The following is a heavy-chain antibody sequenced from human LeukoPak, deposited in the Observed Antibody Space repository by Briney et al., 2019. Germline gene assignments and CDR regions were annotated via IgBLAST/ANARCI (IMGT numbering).Heavy chain of an antibody. CDR2: ISGSGDST. D-gene: IGHD6-19*01. Sequence: GGSLKLSCAASGFTFSSYATNWVRQAPGKGLEWVSLISGSGDSTDYAASVKGRFTISRDNSKNTLYLKINSLRADDTAAYYCAKRAVAGTGRGFDIWGQGTLVTVSS. CDR3: AKRAVAGTGRGFDI. V-gene: IGHV3-23*01. CDR1: GFTFSSYA. J-gene: IGHJ3*02.